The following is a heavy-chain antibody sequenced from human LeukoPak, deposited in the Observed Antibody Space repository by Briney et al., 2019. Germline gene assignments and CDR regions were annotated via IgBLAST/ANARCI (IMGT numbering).Heavy chain of an antibody. Sequence: SETLSLTCTVSGGSISSYYWNWIRQPAGKGLEWIGRIYTSGSTNYNPSLKSRVTMSVDTSKNLVSLRLSSVTAADTAVYYCARWAGRGFQHWGQGTLVTVSS. CDR3: ARWAGRGFQH. CDR1: GGSISSYY. D-gene: IGHD3-10*01. V-gene: IGHV4-4*07. J-gene: IGHJ1*01. CDR2: IYTSGST.